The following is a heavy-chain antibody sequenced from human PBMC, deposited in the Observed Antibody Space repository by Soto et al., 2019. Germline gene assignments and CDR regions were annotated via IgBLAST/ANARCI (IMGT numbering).Heavy chain of an antibody. CDR3: AKARYSSSWAPFDY. J-gene: IGHJ4*02. D-gene: IGHD6-13*01. V-gene: IGHV3-30*18. CDR2: HSYDGSTP. CDR1: GFDLRRYD. Sequence: SGFDLRRYDMRWVREAPGKGLAWEEDHSYDGSTPYDADSVKGRFTISRDNSKNTLYLQMNSLRAEDTAVYYCAKARYSSSWAPFDYWGQGTLVTVS.